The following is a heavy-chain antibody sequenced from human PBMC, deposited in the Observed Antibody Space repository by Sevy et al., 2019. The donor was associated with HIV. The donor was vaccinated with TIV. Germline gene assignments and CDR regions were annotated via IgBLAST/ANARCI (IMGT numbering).Heavy chain of an antibody. J-gene: IGHJ4*02. CDR3: ATHAGIAAAGRVFDY. Sequence: GGSLRLSCVASGFTFSDHYMEWVRQAPGKGLEWVGRTRNKADGYTTEYAAFVKGRCTISRDESKNSLYVQMNSLKAEDTAVYYCATHAGIAAAGRVFDYWGQGTLVTVS. CDR2: TRNKADGYTT. CDR1: GFTFSDHY. V-gene: IGHV3-72*01. D-gene: IGHD6-13*01.